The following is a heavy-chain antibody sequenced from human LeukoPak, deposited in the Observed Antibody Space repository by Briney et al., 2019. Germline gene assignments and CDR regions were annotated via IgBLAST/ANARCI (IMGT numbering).Heavy chain of an antibody. CDR1: RFTFSSYS. D-gene: IGHD5-12*01. CDR2: ISSSSSYI. CDR3: ARDGGYRAIDY. Sequence: GGSLRLPCAASRFTFSSYSMNWVRQAPGKGLEWVSSISSSSSYIYYADSVKGRFTISRDNAKNSLYLQMNSLRAEDTAVYYCARDGGYRAIDYWGQGTLVTVSS. V-gene: IGHV3-21*01. J-gene: IGHJ4*02.